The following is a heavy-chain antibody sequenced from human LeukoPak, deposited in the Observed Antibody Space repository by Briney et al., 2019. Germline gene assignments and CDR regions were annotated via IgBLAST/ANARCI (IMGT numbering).Heavy chain of an antibody. CDR2: IYYSGST. CDR3: ARESNYHGSGTGWFGP. J-gene: IGHJ5*02. CDR1: GGSISSSSYY. D-gene: IGHD3-10*01. Sequence: SETLSLTCTVSGGSISSSSYYWGWIRQPPGKGLEWIGSIYYSGSTYYNPSLKGRVTISVDTSKNQFSLKLSSVTAADMALYYCARESNYHGSGTGWFGPWGQGTLVTVSS. V-gene: IGHV4-39*07.